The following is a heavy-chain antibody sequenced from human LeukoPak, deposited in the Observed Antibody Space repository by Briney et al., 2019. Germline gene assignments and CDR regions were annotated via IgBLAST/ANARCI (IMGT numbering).Heavy chain of an antibody. CDR1: GFTFDDYA. V-gene: IGHV3-9*01. CDR3: AKGNRDSSGFYYYYGMDV. D-gene: IGHD3-22*01. Sequence: GRSLRLSCAASGFTFDDYAMFWVRQAPGKGLEWVSGINWDSKNIGYAASVKGRFTISRDNAKNSLYLQMNSLRAEDTAFYYCAKGNRDSSGFYYYYGMDVWGQGTTVSVSS. J-gene: IGHJ6*02. CDR2: INWDSKNI.